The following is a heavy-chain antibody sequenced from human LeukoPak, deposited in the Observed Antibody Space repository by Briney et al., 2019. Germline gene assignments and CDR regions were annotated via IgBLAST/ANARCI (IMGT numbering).Heavy chain of an antibody. CDR1: GFTFSSYS. CDR3: AKEAHYYYYGLDV. V-gene: IGHV3-48*04. CDR2: ISSSSSTI. J-gene: IGHJ6*02. Sequence: PGGSLRLSCAASGFTFSSYSMNWVRQAPGKGLEWVSYISSSSSTIYYADSVKGRFTISRDNAKNSLYLQMNSLRTEDTALYYCAKEAHYYYYGLDVWGQGTTVTVSS.